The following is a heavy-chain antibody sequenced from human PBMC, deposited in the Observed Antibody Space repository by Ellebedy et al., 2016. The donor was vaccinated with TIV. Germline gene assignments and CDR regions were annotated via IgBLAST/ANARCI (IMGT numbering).Heavy chain of an antibody. Sequence: SETLSLXXIVSGGSISNYYWSWIRQPAGMGLEWIGRIYSTGSTNYNPSLKSRVTMSVDTSKNHFSLKVRSVTAADTAVYYCASSPYGDYGIGYWGQGTLVTVSS. CDR1: GGSISNYY. D-gene: IGHD4-17*01. CDR2: IYSTGST. CDR3: ASSPYGDYGIGY. J-gene: IGHJ4*02. V-gene: IGHV4-4*07.